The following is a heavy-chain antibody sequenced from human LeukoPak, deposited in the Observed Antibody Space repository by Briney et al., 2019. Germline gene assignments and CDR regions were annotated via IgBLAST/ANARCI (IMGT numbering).Heavy chain of an antibody. V-gene: IGHV4-39*02. J-gene: IGHJ5*02. CDR3: ARVPQYDFRFDP. CDR1: GGSISSSSYF. CDR2: VYYGGLT. Sequence: PSETLSLTCTVSGGSISSSSYFWGWIRQPPGTGLEWIGSVYYGGLTYHNPSLKRRVTISVDTSKNQFSLNLSSVTAADTAVYYCARVPQYDFRFDPWGQGTLVTVSS. D-gene: IGHD3-3*01.